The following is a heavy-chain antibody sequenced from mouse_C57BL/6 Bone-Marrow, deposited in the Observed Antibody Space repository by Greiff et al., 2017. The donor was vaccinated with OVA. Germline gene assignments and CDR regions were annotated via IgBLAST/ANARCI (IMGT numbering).Heavy chain of an antibody. V-gene: IGHV5-6*01. D-gene: IGHD3-2*02. CDR3: ARCELRLPYYVDY. CDR2: ISSGGGYT. CDR1: GFTFSSYG. Sequence: VQLKESGGDLVKPGGSLKLSCAASGFTFSSYGMSWVRQTPDKRLEWVATISSGGGYTYYPHSVQGRVTLSRDTAKNTLYLQMLSLKSEDTAVYYCARCELRLPYYVDYWGQGTTLTVSS. J-gene: IGHJ2*01.